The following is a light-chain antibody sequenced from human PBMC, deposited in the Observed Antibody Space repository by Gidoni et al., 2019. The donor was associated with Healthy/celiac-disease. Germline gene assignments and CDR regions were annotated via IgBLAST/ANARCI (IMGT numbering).Light chain of an antibody. J-gene: IGKJ4*01. Sequence: DSVFTQSPATLSLSPGERATLSSRASKSVSNYLAWYQQKPGQAPRLLIYDASNRATGIPARFSGSGSGTDFTLTISSLEPEDFAVYYCQQRSNWPLTFGGGTKVEIK. CDR2: DAS. CDR3: QQRSNWPLT. V-gene: IGKV3-11*01. CDR1: KSVSNY.